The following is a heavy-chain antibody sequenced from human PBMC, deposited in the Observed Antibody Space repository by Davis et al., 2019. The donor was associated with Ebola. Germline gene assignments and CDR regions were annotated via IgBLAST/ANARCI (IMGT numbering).Heavy chain of an antibody. CDR3: ARQGTTSWDS. CDR2: IFPDDSDA. J-gene: IGHJ4*02. CDR1: GYNFAYYW. Sequence: GGSLRLSCKGSGYNFAYYWITWVRQMPGKGLEWMGFIFPDDSDATYSPSFQGQVTFSVDKSIRTAYLHWNSLKASDTATYYCARQGTTSWDSWGQGTLVTVSS. V-gene: IGHV5-51*01. D-gene: IGHD2-2*01.